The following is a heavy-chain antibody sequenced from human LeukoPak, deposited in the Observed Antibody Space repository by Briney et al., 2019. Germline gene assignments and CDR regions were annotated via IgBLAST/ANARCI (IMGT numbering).Heavy chain of an antibody. D-gene: IGHD1-1*01. J-gene: IGHJ4*02. CDR1: GYTFTSYD. CDR2: INPKSGDT. Sequence: ASVKVSCKASGYTFTSYDINWVRQATGQGLEWMGWINPKSGDTGYAQKFQGRVTMTRDTSISTAYMEVSSLRSEDTAVYYCVAGYALSGFDCRGQGTLVTVSS. V-gene: IGHV1-8*01. CDR3: VAGYALSGFDC.